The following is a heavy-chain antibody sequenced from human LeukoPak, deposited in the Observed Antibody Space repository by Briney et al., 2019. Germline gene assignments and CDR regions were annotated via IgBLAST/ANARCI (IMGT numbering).Heavy chain of an antibody. CDR1: GFTFSFYG. CDR3: AKEGVILGPSHFDH. J-gene: IGHJ4*02. Sequence: GGSLRLSCAASGFTFSFYGMTWVRQAPGKGLEWVSSIGGSGLDTYYPDSVKGRFFISRDNAKSTLYLQMNSLGAEDTAVYFCAKEGVILGPSHFDHWGQGTLVTVSS. D-gene: IGHD2-21*01. V-gene: IGHV3-23*01. CDR2: IGGSGLDT.